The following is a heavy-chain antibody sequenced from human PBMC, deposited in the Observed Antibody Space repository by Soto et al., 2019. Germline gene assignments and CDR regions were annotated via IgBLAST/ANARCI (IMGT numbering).Heavy chain of an antibody. D-gene: IGHD7-27*01. Sequence: PSQTLSLTCAISGDSVSRNSAAWNWIRQSPSRGLERLGRTYYRSEWYNDYAVSVKGRLSINPDTSKNRFSLQLNSVTPEDTAVYFCARGNAGVFDYWGQGTPVTVSS. V-gene: IGHV6-1*01. CDR3: ARGNAGVFDY. CDR1: GDSVSRNSAA. CDR2: TYYRSEWYN. J-gene: IGHJ4*02.